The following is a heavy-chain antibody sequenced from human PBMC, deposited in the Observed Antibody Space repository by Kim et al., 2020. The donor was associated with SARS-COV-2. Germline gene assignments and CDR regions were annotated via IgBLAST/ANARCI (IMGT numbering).Heavy chain of an antibody. CDR3: ARTYHLLAAVYYYGMDV. V-gene: IGHV1-3*01. CDR1: KFSLSVNK. CDR2: IHVGNGNT. J-gene: IGHJ6*02. D-gene: IGHD6-25*01. Sequence: ASVKVSCKASKFSLSVNKMHWVRQAPGQGIEWMGWIHVGNGNTKYAQKFQGRITMTGDTAANTAHMELRGLTSEDTAVYYCARTYHLLAAVYYYGMDVWG.